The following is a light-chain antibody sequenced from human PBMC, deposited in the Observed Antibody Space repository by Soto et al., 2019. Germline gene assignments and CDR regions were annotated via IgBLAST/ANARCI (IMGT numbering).Light chain of an antibody. J-gene: IGKJ5*01. CDR2: GAS. CDR3: QQYGDSPRT. CDR1: QSITSF. V-gene: IGKV3-20*01. Sequence: EIVLTQSPATLSLSPGERATLSCRASQSITSFLAWHQQRPGQAPRLLIYGASKRAIGLPARFSGSGSGTDFTLTIARLEPEDFAVYYCQQYGDSPRTFGQGTRLEIK.